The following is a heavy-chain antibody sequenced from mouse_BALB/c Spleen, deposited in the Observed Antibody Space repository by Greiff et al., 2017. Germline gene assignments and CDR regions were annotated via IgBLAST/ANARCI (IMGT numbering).Heavy chain of an antibody. CDR2: IWSGGST. V-gene: IGHV2-2*02. CDR3: ARNGDRYDGYYAMDY. D-gene: IGHD2-14*01. CDR1: GFSLTSYG. J-gene: IGHJ4*01. Sequence: QVQLKESGPGLVQPSQSLSITCTVSGFSLTSYGVHWVRQSPGKGLEWLGVIWSGGSTDYNAAFISRLSISKDNSKSQVFFKMNSLQANDTAIYYCARNGDRYDGYYAMDYWGQGTSVTVSS.